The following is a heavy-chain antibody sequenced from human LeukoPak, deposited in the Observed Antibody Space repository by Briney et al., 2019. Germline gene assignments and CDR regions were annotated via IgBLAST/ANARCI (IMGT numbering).Heavy chain of an antibody. CDR2: IIPILGIA. D-gene: IGHD5-24*01. CDR3: AREVEMATTDAFDI. J-gene: IGHJ3*02. Sequence: SVKVSCKASGGIFSSYAISWVRQAPGQGLEWMGRIIPILGIANYAQKFQGRVTITADKSTSTAYMELSSLRSEDTAVYYCAREVEMATTDAFDIWGQGTMVTVSS. CDR1: GGIFSSYA. V-gene: IGHV1-69*04.